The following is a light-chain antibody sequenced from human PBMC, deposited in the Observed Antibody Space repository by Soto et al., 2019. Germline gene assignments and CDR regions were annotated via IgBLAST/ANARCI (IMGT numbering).Light chain of an antibody. J-gene: IGLJ1*01. CDR1: SGHSSYA. CDR3: QTWGTGIHV. CDR2: LNSDGSH. Sequence: QSVLTQSPSASASLGASVKLTCTLSSGHSSYAIAWHQQQPEKGPRYLMKLNSDGSHSKGDGIPDRFSGYSSGAERYLIISSLQSEDEADYYCQTWGTGIHVCGTGTKLTVL. V-gene: IGLV4-69*01.